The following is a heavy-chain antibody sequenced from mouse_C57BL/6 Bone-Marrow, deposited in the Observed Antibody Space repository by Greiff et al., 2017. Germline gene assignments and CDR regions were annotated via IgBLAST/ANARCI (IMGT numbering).Heavy chain of an antibody. J-gene: IGHJ4*01. V-gene: IGHV1-22*01. CDR3: ARQGGYCGSSFSYAMDY. CDR1: GYTFTDYN. D-gene: IGHD1-1*01. Sequence: EVQLQQSGPELVKPGASVKMSCKASGYTFTDYNMHWVKQSHGKSLEWIGYINPNNGGTSYNQKFKGKATLTVNKSSSTAYMELRSLTSEDSAVYYCARQGGYCGSSFSYAMDYWGQGTSVTVSS. CDR2: INPNNGGT.